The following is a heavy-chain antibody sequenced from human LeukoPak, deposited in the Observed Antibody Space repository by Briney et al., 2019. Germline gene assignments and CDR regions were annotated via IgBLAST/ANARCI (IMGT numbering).Heavy chain of an antibody. J-gene: IGHJ4*02. CDR3: TRRSNSQPPNY. V-gene: IGHV4-39*01. CDR1: GGSISSSPYY. D-gene: IGHD4-23*01. Sequence: SETLSLTCTVSGGSISSSPYYWGWIRQPPGKDLEWIGSIYYSGSTYHNPSLKSRVTISVDTSKNQFSLKLSSVTAADTAVYYCTRRSNSQPPNYWGQGTLVTVSS. CDR2: IYYSGST.